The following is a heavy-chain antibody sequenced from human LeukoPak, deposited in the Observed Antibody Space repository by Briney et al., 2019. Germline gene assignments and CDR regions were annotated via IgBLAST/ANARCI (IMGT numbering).Heavy chain of an antibody. CDR2: INPNSGVT. Sequence: GASVKVSCKASGYTFSGYSMHWVRQAPGQGLEWMGRINPNSGVTYYAQKFQGRLTMTSDTSITTAYMELSSLTSDDTATYYCARDASNWSAFDSWGQGTLVIVSS. CDR1: GYTFSGYS. D-gene: IGHD1-20*01. V-gene: IGHV1-2*06. J-gene: IGHJ5*01. CDR3: ARDASNWSAFDS.